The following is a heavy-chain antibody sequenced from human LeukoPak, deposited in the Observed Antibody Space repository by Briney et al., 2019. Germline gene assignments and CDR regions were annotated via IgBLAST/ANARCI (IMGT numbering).Heavy chain of an antibody. CDR1: GFTFSSYA. Sequence: GGSLRLSCAASGFTFSSYAMSWVRQAPGKGLAWVSAISGSGGSTYYADSVKGRFTISRDNSKNTLYLQMNSLRAEDTAVYYCAKGDTDYRGLLDYWGQGTLVTVSS. CDR2: ISGSGGST. V-gene: IGHV3-23*01. CDR3: AKGDTDYRGLLDY. J-gene: IGHJ4*02. D-gene: IGHD4-11*01.